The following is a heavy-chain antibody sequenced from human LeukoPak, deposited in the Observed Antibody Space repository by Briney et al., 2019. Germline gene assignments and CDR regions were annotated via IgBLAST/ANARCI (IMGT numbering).Heavy chain of an antibody. Sequence: ASVKVSCKASGYTFTGYYMHWVRQAPGQGLEWMGRINPNSGGTNYAQKFQGRVTMTRDMSISTAYMEQSRLRSDDTAMYYCARGKNWLDAFDIWGQGTVVTVSS. CDR3: ARGKNWLDAFDI. D-gene: IGHD1-1*01. CDR2: INPNSGGT. CDR1: GYTFTGYY. V-gene: IGHV1-2*06. J-gene: IGHJ3*02.